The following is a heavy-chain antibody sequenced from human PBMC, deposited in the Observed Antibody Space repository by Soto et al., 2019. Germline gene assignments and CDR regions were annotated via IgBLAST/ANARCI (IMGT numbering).Heavy chain of an antibody. Sequence: QVQLVKSGAEVKKPGSSVKVSCKASGGTFSSYTISWVRQAPGQGLEWMGRIIPILGIANYAQKFQGRVTITADKSTSTAYMELSSLRSEDTAVYYCARDGRYCSGGSCQGYWGQGTLVTVSS. D-gene: IGHD2-15*01. CDR1: GGTFSSYT. CDR3: ARDGRYCSGGSCQGY. CDR2: IIPILGIA. J-gene: IGHJ4*02. V-gene: IGHV1-69*08.